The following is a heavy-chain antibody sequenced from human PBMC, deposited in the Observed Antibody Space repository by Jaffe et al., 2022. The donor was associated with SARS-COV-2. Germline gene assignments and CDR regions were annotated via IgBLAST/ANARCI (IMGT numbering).Heavy chain of an antibody. Sequence: EVQLVESGGGLVQPGGSLRLSCAASGFTFSSYAMHWVRQAPGKGLEYVSAISSNGGSTYYANSVKGRFTISRDNSKNTLYLQMGSLRAEDMAVYYCARGVSGSSYYYYYYGMDVWGQGTTVTVSS. CDR3: ARGVSGSSYYYYYYGMDV. V-gene: IGHV3-64*01. CDR1: GFTFSSYA. D-gene: IGHD1-26*01. J-gene: IGHJ6*02. CDR2: ISSNGGST.